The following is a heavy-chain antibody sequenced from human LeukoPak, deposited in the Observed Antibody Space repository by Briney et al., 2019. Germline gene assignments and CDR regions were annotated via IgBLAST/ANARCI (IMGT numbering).Heavy chain of an antibody. CDR1: GFTFSSYW. J-gene: IGHJ4*02. CDR3: ASTRRDGYNYWAY. D-gene: IGHD5-24*01. V-gene: IGHV3-74*01. CDR2: INTDGSST. Sequence: GGSLRLSCAASGFTFSSYWMHWVRQAPGKGLVWVSRINTDGSSTNYADSVKGRFTISRDNAKNTLYMQMNSLRAEDTAVYYCASTRRDGYNYWAYWGQGTLVTVSS.